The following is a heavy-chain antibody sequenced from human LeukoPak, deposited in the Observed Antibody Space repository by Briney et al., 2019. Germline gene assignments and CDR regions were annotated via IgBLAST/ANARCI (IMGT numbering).Heavy chain of an antibody. V-gene: IGHV3-21*01. CDR1: GFTFSSSS. D-gene: IGHD6-13*01. Sequence: TGGSLRLSCAASGFTFSSSSMNWVRQAPGKGLEWVSSISSSSSFIYYADSVKGRFTISRDNAKNSPYLQMNSLRADDTALYYCAKDSPIAALDYWGQGTLVTVSS. CDR3: AKDSPIAALDY. CDR2: ISSSSSFI. J-gene: IGHJ4*02.